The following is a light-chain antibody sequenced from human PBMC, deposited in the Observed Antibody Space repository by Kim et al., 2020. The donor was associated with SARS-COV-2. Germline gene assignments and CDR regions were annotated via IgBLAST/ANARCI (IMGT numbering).Light chain of an antibody. Sequence: PGQRGTISCSGGRSNNGSKPVDWYQQLPGAAPKLLIYSNDQRPSGVPDRFSGSKSGTSASLAISGLQSEDEGDYYCAVWHDSLYGVFGGGTQLTVL. CDR3: AVWHDSLYGV. J-gene: IGLJ3*02. CDR1: RSNNGSKP. V-gene: IGLV1-44*01. CDR2: SND.